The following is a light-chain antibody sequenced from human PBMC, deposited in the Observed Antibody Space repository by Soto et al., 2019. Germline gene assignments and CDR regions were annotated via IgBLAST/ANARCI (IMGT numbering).Light chain of an antibody. CDR3: QQCSTSPLT. V-gene: IGKV3-20*01. J-gene: IGKJ4*01. Sequence: EIVLTQSPGNLSLSPGERATLSCRASQSVPKNYLAWYQQKPGQAPRLLIHDASSRATGIPDRFSGSGSGTDFTLTISRLEPEDFAVYYCQQCSTSPLTFGGGTKVEIK. CDR2: DAS. CDR1: QSVPKNY.